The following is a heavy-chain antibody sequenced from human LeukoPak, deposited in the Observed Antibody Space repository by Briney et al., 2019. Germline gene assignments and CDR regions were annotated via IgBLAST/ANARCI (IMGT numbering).Heavy chain of an antibody. Sequence: PSETLSLTCTVSGGSISSSSYYWGWIRQPPGKGLEWIGSIYYSGSTYYNPSLKSRVTISVDTSKNQFSLKLSSVTAADTAVYYCARYFSGGSCWDFWGQGTLVTVSS. CDR2: IYYSGST. V-gene: IGHV4-39*07. J-gene: IGHJ4*02. CDR3: ARYFSGGSCWDF. D-gene: IGHD2-15*01. CDR1: GGSISSSSYY.